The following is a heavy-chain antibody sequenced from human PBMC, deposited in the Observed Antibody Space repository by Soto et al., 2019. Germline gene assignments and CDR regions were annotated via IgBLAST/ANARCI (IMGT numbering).Heavy chain of an antibody. CDR1: GFTSRDHY. D-gene: IGHD3-16*01. J-gene: IGHJ6*02. CDR3: ARMGRNKMDV. CDR2: IRNKANSYTT. V-gene: IGHV3-72*01. Sequence: EVQLVEAGGGLVQPGGSLRLACAASGFTSRDHYMDWVRQAPGKGLEWVGRIRNKANSYTTEYAASVKGRFTISRDDSNNSLCLQMNSVKTEDTAVYYCARMGRNKMDVWGQGTTVTVSS.